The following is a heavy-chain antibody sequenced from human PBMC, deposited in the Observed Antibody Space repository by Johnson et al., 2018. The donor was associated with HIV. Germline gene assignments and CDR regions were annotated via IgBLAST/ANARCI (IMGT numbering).Heavy chain of an antibody. CDR1: GFSFSNYW. J-gene: IGHJ3*02. CDR3: AKDSWVYYDSSGSDAFDI. Sequence: VQLVESGGDLVQPGGSLRLSCVASGFSFSNYWMHWVRQAPGKGPVWVSRISPDESKTDYADSVKGRSTISRDNAKNTLHLQMNSLRAEDTALYYCAKDSWVYYDSSGSDAFDIWGQGTVVTVSS. CDR2: ISPDESKT. D-gene: IGHD3-22*01. V-gene: IGHV3-74*01.